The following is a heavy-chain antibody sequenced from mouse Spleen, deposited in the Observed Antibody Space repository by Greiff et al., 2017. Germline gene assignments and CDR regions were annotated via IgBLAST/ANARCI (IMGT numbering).Heavy chain of an antibody. Sequence: VQLQQSGPELVKPGASVKISCKASGYAFSSSWMNWVKQRPGKGLEWIGRIYPGDGDTNYNGKFKGKATLTADKSSSTAYMQLSSLTSEDSAVYFCARAEGAMDYWGQGTSVTVSS. J-gene: IGHJ4*01. CDR3: ARAEGAMDY. CDR2: IYPGDGDT. CDR1: GYAFSSSW. V-gene: IGHV1-82*01.